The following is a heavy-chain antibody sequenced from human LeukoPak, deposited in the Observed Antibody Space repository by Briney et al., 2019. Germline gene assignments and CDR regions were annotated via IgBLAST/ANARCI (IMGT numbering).Heavy chain of an antibody. V-gene: IGHV3-23*01. D-gene: IGHD3-10*01. Sequence: GGSLRLSCAASGFTFSSYAMSWVRQAPGKGLEWVSTISGSGGSTYYADSVKGWFAISRDNSKNTLFLQMNSLRAEDTAVYYCAKKLWFGELGTSTYFDYWGQGTLVTVSS. CDR3: AKKLWFGELGTSTYFDY. CDR1: GFTFSSYA. J-gene: IGHJ4*02. CDR2: ISGSGGST.